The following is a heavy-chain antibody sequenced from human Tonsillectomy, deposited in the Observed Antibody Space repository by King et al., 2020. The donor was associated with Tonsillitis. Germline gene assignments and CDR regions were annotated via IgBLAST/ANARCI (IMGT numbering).Heavy chain of an antibody. CDR1: GFTVSSNY. CDR2: IFSNDIT. V-gene: IGHV3-53*01. CDR3: ATRSIPYYYYAMDV. J-gene: IGHJ6*02. Sequence: VQLVESGGGLIQPGGSLRLSCAASGFTVSSNYMSWVRQAPGKGLGWVSFIFSNDITFYADSVKGRLTISRDNSKNKLFFHMNSLRAEDTAVYYCATRSIPYYYYAMDVWGQGTTVTVSS.